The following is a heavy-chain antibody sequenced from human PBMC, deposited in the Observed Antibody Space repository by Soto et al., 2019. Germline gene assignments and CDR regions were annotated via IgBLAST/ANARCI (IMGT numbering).Heavy chain of an antibody. V-gene: IGHV3-23*01. D-gene: IGHD3-22*01. Sequence: RLSCAASGFTFSSYAMSWVRQAPGKGLEWVSAISGSGVSTYYADSVKGRFTISRDNSKNTLYLQMNSLRAEDTAVYYCAKSPGMYYYDSSGYYHYDYWGQGTLVTVSS. CDR2: ISGSGVST. CDR3: AKSPGMYYYDSSGYYHYDY. J-gene: IGHJ4*02. CDR1: GFTFSSYA.